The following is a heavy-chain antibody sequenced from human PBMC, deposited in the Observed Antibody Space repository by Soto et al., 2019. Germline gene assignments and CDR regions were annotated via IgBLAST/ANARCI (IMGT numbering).Heavy chain of an antibody. V-gene: IGHV4-59*01. CDR1: GGSISSYY. J-gene: IGHJ4*02. CDR3: ARRPYRGSYRYGYFDY. Sequence: PSETLSLTCTVSGGSISSYYWSWIRQPPGKGLEWIGYIYYSGGTNYNPSLKSRVTISVDTSKNQFSLKLSSVTAADTAVYYCARRPYRGSYRYGYFDYWGQGTLVTVSS. D-gene: IGHD3-16*02. CDR2: IYYSGGT.